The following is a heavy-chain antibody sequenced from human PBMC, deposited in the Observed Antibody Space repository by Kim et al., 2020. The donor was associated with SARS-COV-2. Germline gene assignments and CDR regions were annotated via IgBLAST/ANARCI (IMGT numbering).Heavy chain of an antibody. D-gene: IGHD4-17*01. J-gene: IGHJ4*02. V-gene: IGHV3-53*01. Sequence: GGSLRLSCAASGFTVSSNYMSWVRQAPGKGLEWVSVIYSGGSTYYADSVKGRFTISRDNSKNTLYLQMNSLRAEDTAVYYCARDTVDSSVVYWGQGTLVTVSS. CDR3: ARDTVDSSVVY. CDR1: GFTVSSNY. CDR2: IYSGGST.